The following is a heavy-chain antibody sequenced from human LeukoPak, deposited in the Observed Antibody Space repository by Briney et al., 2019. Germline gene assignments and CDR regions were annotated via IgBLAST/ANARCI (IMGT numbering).Heavy chain of an antibody. CDR2: ISYDGSNK. V-gene: IGHV3-30-3*01. J-gene: IGHJ3*02. CDR3: ARAAQTGAFDI. Sequence: GGSLRLSCAASGFTFSSYAMHWVRQAPGKGLEWVAVISYDGSNKYYADSVKGRFTISRDNSKNTLYLQMNSLRAEDTAVYYCARAAQTGAFDIWGQGTMVTVSS. CDR1: GFTFSSYA. D-gene: IGHD7-27*01.